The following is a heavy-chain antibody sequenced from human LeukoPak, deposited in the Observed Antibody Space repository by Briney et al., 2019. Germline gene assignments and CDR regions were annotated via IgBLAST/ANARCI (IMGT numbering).Heavy chain of an antibody. V-gene: IGHV1-24*01. Sequence: ASVKVSCKVSRYTLTELSMHWVRQAPGKGLEWMGGFDPEDGETIYAQKFQGRVTMTEDTSTDTAYMELSSLRSEDTAVYYCATGGSHYDLWSGYWYWGQGTLVTVSS. CDR1: RYTLTELS. CDR2: FDPEDGET. J-gene: IGHJ4*02. CDR3: ATGGSHYDLWSGYWY. D-gene: IGHD3-3*01.